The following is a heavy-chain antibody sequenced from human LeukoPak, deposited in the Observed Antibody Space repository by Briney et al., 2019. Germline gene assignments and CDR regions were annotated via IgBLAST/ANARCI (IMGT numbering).Heavy chain of an antibody. CDR2: IGSSSSYI. D-gene: IGHD5-12*01. Sequence: GGSLRLSCAASGFTFSSYSMNWVRQAPGKGLEWVSSIGSSSSYIYYADSVKGRFTISRDNAKNSLYLQMNSLRAEDTAVYYCAGGGIVATIEAFDIWGQGTMVTVSS. V-gene: IGHV3-21*01. J-gene: IGHJ3*02. CDR3: AGGGIVATIEAFDI. CDR1: GFTFSSYS.